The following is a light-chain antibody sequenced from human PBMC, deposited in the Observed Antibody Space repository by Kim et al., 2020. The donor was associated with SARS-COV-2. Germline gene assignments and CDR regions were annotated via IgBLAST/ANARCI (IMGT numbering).Light chain of an antibody. CDR3: YSASDNNRV. J-gene: IGLJ3*02. V-gene: IGLV3-27*01. CDR1: VLAKKY. Sequence: SYELTQPSSVSVSPVQTARITCSGDVLAKKYARWFQQKPGQGPVLVIYKDSERPSGIPDRFSGSSSGTTVTLTISGAQAEDEADYYCYSASDNNRVFGGG. CDR2: KDS.